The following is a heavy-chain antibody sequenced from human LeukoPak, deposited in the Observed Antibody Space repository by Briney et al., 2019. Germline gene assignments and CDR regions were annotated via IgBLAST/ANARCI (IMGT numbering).Heavy chain of an antibody. CDR3: AAHSSSRSWSREGDY. CDR2: ISSSSSYI. D-gene: IGHD6-13*01. CDR1: GFTFSSYS. V-gene: IGHV3-21*01. Sequence: PGGSLRLSCAASGFTFSSYSMNWVRQAPGKGLEWVSSISSSSSYIYYADSVKGRFTISRDNAKNSLYLQMNSLRAEDTAVYYCAAHSSSRSWSREGDYWGQGTLVTVSS. J-gene: IGHJ4*02.